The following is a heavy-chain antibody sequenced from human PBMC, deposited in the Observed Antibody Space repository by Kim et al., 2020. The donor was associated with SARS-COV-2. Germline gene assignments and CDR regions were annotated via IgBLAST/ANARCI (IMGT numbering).Heavy chain of an antibody. CDR2: SMT. D-gene: IGHD2-21*02. V-gene: IGHV3-74*01. Sequence: SMTTYADSVKGRFTVSRDNAKNTLYLQMSSLRAEDTAVYYCTRVVTWFDLWGQGTLVSVSS. CDR3: TRVVTWFDL. J-gene: IGHJ5*02.